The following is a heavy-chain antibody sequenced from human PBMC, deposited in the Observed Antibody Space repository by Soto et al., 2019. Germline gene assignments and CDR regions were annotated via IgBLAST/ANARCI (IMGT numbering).Heavy chain of an antibody. V-gene: IGHV3-74*01. D-gene: IGHD2-15*01. Sequence: GGSLRLSCEASGFTFSSYWMTWVRQAPGKGLEWVSHINSDGSSTSYADSVKGRFTISRDNAKNTLYLQMNSLRAEDTAVYYCVRTSLVVAAATREDYWGQGTLVTVSS. CDR1: GFTFSSYW. CDR3: VRTSLVVAAATREDY. J-gene: IGHJ4*02. CDR2: INSDGSST.